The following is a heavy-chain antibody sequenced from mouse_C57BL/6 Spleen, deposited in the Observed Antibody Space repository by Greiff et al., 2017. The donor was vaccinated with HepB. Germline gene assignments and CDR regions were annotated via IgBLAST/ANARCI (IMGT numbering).Heavy chain of an antibody. CDR2: ISYSGST. Sequence: EVQLQESGPGLVKPSPSLSLTCTVTGYSITSGYGWNWIRQFPGNKLEWVGYISYSGSTNYNPSLKSRIPITRDTSKNHFSLQLKSVTTEDTATYYCARTARIKYWGQGTTLTVSS. D-gene: IGHD1-2*01. CDR1: GYSITSGYG. CDR3: ARTARIKY. V-gene: IGHV3-2*02. J-gene: IGHJ2*01.